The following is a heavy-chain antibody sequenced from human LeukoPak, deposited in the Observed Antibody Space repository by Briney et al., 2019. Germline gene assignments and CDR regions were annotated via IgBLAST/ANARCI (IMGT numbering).Heavy chain of an antibody. CDR1: GYTLTELS. CDR2: FDPEDGET. Sequence: ASVKVSCKVSGYTLTELSMHWVRQAPGKGLEWMGGFDPEDGETIYAQKFQGRVTMTEDTSTDTAYMELSSLRSEDTAVYYCATALPTMIALDYWGQGTLVTVSS. CDR3: ATALPTMIALDY. D-gene: IGHD3-22*01. V-gene: IGHV1-24*01. J-gene: IGHJ4*02.